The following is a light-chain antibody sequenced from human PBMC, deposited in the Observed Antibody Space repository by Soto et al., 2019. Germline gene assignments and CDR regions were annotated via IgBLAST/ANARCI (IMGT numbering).Light chain of an antibody. CDR1: QDISYY. V-gene: IGKV1-27*01. Sequence: DIRMTQSPSSLSASVGDRVTITCRANQDISYYLAWYQQKQGKVPKLLIYGASTLQSGVPSRFSGSGSGTEFTLTISSLQPDDFATYYCQQYQSSWTFGQGTKVDIK. CDR3: QQYQSSWT. CDR2: GAS. J-gene: IGKJ1*01.